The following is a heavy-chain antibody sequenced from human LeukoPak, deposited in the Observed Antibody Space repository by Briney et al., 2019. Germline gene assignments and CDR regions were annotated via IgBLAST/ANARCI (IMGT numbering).Heavy chain of an antibody. J-gene: IGHJ4*02. V-gene: IGHV4-34*01. Sequence: SETLSLTCAVYGGSFSGYYWSWIRQPPGMGLEWIGEINHSGSTNYNPSLESRVTISVDTSKNQFSLKLSSVTAADTAVYYCARVGYSSGWYGYWGQGTLVTVSS. CDR3: ARVGYSSGWYGY. CDR1: GGSFSGYY. CDR2: INHSGST. D-gene: IGHD6-19*01.